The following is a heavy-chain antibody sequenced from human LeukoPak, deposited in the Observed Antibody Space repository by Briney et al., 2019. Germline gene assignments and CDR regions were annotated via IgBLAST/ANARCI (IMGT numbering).Heavy chain of an antibody. CDR2: SKSITAGGTT. J-gene: IGHJ4*02. D-gene: IGHD3-10*01. CDR1: GFTFSNAW. V-gene: IGHV3-15*01. CDR3: TTYYYGSGSYYRSFDY. Sequence: GGSLRPSCPSSGFTFSNAWISWVRQAPGKGLAWVGRSKSITAGGTTDYAASVKGRFTISRDDSKNTLYLQMNSLKTEDTAVYYCTTYYYGSGSYYRSFDYWGRGTLVTVSS.